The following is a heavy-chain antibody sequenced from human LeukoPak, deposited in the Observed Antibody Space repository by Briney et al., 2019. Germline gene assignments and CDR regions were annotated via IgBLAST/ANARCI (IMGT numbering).Heavy chain of an antibody. CDR3: ARGLSTMVVTRYFQH. V-gene: IGHV4-34*01. Sequence: PSETLSLTCAVYGGSFSGYYWSWIRQPPGKGLEWIGEINHSGSTNYNPSLKSRVTISVDTSKNQFSLKLSSVTAADTAVYYCARGLSTMVVTRYFQHWGQGTLVSLSS. D-gene: IGHD4-23*01. CDR2: INHSGST. J-gene: IGHJ1*01. CDR1: GGSFSGYY.